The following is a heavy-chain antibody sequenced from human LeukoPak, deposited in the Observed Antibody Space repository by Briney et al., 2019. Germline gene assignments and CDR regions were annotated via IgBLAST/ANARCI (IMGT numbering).Heavy chain of an antibody. J-gene: IGHJ4*02. D-gene: IGHD1-26*01. CDR2: INHSGST. V-gene: IGHV4-34*01. CDR1: GGSFSGYY. Sequence: PSETLSLTCAVCGGSFSGYYWSWIRQPPGKGLEWIGEINHSGSTNYNPSLKSRVTISVDTSKNQFSLKLSSVTAADTAVYYCARGEYSGSTYYFDYWGQGTLVTVSS. CDR3: ARGEYSGSTYYFDY.